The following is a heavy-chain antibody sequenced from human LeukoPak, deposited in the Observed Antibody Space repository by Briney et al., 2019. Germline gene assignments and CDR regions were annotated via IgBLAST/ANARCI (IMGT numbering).Heavy chain of an antibody. Sequence: SETLSLTCTVSGDSMNSHYWSWIRQPPGKGLEWIGYISYIGSTNYNPSLKSRVTISVDTSKDQFSLRLSSVTTADTAVYYCARDPTTVTKGLDIWGQGTMVTVSS. D-gene: IGHD4-17*01. CDR3: ARDPTTVTKGLDI. J-gene: IGHJ3*02. CDR1: GDSMNSHY. V-gene: IGHV4-59*11. CDR2: ISYIGST.